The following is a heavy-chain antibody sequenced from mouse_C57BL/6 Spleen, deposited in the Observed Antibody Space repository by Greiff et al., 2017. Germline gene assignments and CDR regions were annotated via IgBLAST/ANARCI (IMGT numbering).Heavy chain of an antibody. V-gene: IGHV1-82*01. D-gene: IGHD2-1*01. CDR3: ARYYGNLYYFDY. Sequence: VMLVESGPELVKPGASVKISCKASGYAFSSSWMNWVKQRPGKGLEWIGRIYPGDGDTNYNGKFKGKATLTADKSSSTAYMQLSSLTSEDSAVYFCARYYGNLYYFDYWGQGTTLTVSS. CDR2: IYPGDGDT. J-gene: IGHJ2*01. CDR1: GYAFSSSW.